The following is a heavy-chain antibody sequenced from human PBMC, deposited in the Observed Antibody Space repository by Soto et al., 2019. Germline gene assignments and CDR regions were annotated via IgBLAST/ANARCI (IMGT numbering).Heavy chain of an antibody. V-gene: IGHV1-69*04. D-gene: IGHD4-17*01. CDR3: ASRAYGDYGGSAFDI. Sequence: ASVKVSCKASGGTFSSYAISWVRQAPGQGLEWMGRINPGNGNTKYAQKFQGRVTITTDTSASTAYMELSSLRSEDTAVYYCASRAYGDYGGSAFDIWGQGTMVTVSS. CDR1: GGTFSSYA. J-gene: IGHJ3*02. CDR2: INPGNGNT.